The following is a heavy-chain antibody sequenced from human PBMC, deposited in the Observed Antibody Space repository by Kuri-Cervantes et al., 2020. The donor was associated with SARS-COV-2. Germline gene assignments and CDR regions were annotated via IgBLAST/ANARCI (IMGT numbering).Heavy chain of an antibody. V-gene: IGHV1-2*04. CDR3: ARGEGSRGLMVVLGWRGAGRLDF. CDR2: INPNSGGT. Sequence: ASVKVSCKASGYSFNDYYIYWVRQAPGQGLEWMGWINPNSGGTNYAQKFQGWVTMTRDTSLSISYMELSRLTSDDTAVYYCARGEGSRGLMVVLGWRGAGRLDFWGQGTLVTDSS. CDR1: GYSFNDYY. J-gene: IGHJ4*02. D-gene: IGHD3-10*01.